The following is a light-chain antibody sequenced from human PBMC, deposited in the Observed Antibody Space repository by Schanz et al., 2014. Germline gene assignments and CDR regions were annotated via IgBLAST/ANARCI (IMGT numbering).Light chain of an antibody. V-gene: IGLV2-14*03. CDR2: DVT. CDR1: SSDIGGYNY. Sequence: QSALTQPASVSGSPGQSITISCTGTSSDIGGYNYVSWYQQHPGKAPKLMIYDVTNRPSGVSRRFSGSKSGNTASLTISGLQADDEADYYCSSYASSSTRVFGGGTKLTVL. CDR3: SSYASSSTRV. J-gene: IGLJ3*02.